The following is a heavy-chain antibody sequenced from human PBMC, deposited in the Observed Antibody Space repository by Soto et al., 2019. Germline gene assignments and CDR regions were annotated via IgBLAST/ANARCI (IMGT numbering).Heavy chain of an antibody. CDR1: GYTFTSYA. V-gene: IGHV1-3*01. J-gene: IGHJ4*02. CDR3: AREVSHYSSSWYGPYDFDY. D-gene: IGHD6-13*01. CDR2: FNAGNGNT. Sequence: QVQLVQSGAEVKKPGASVKVSCKASGYTFTSYAMHWVRQAPGQRLEWMGWFNAGNGNTKYSQKFQGRVTITRDTSAHTAYMELSSLRSEDTAVYYCAREVSHYSSSWYGPYDFDYWGQGTLVTVSS.